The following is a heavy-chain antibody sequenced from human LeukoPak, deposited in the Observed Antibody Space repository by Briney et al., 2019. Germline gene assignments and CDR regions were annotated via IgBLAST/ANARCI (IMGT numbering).Heavy chain of an antibody. CDR1: GASVSSSQ. CDR2: LSYTGKT. CDR3: ASRFRYTSGWYYDS. D-gene: IGHD6-19*01. Sequence: SETLSLTCVVSGASVSSSQWNWIRQLPGKGLEWIGCLSYTGKTDYNPSLTSRVTISLDTSKNQVSLKLTSVTAADTAVYYCASRFRYTSGWYYDSWGQGTLVTVSS. V-gene: IGHV4-59*08. J-gene: IGHJ4*02.